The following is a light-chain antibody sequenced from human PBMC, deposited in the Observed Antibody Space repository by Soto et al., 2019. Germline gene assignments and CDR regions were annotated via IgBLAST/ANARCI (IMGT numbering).Light chain of an antibody. CDR3: QQTHAVPLT. Sequence: FQMTQSPSSLSASVGDRVTIACRASQPIGNYLNWYRQKPGEAPKVLIFAASSLRSGVPSRFSGSGYGTDFTLTINNLHPEDSATYYCQQTHAVPLTFAQGTRLAIK. CDR2: AAS. V-gene: IGKV1-39*01. J-gene: IGKJ5*01. CDR1: QPIGNY.